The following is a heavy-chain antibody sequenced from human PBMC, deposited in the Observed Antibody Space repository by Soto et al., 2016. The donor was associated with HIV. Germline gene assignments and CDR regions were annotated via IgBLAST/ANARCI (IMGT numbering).Heavy chain of an antibody. CDR2: INPNSGGT. CDR1: GGTFTTSA. CDR3: ARTPVTTFYYFDY. Sequence: QVQLVQSGAEVKKPGSSVKVSCKASGGTFTTSAISWVRQAPGQGLEWMGWINPNSGGTNYAQKFQGRVTMTRDTSISTAYMELSRLRPDDTAVYYCARTPVTTFYYFDYWGQGTLVTVSS. V-gene: IGHV1-2*02. D-gene: IGHD3-9*01. J-gene: IGHJ4*02.